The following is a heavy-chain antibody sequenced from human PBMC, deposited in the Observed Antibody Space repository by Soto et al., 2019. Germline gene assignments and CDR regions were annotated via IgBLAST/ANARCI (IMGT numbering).Heavy chain of an antibody. CDR3: ASDYYGSGSYPDYYYYGMDV. Sequence: ASVKVSCKASGGTFSSYAISWVRQAPGQGLEWMGGIIPIFGTANYAQKFQGRVTITADESMSTAYMELSSLRSEDTAVYYCASDYYGSGSYPDYYYYGMDVWGQGTTVTVSS. CDR2: IIPIFGTA. V-gene: IGHV1-69*13. D-gene: IGHD3-10*01. J-gene: IGHJ6*02. CDR1: GGTFSSYA.